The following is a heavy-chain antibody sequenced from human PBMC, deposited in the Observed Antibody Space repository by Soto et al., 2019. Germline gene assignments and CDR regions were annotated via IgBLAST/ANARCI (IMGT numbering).Heavy chain of an antibody. J-gene: IGHJ4*02. CDR2: IIPIFGTA. CDR3: ASMGYDFWSGYSFDY. D-gene: IGHD3-3*01. Sequence: SVKVSCKASGYTFTSYGISWVRQAPGQGLEWMGGIIPIFGTANYAQKFQGRVTITADESTSTAYMELSSLRSENTAVYYCASMGYDFWSGYSFDYWGQGTLVTVSS. CDR1: GYTFTSYG. V-gene: IGHV1-69*13.